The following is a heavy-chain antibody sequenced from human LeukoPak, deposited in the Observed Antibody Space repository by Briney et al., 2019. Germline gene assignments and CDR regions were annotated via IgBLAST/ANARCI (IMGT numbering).Heavy chain of an antibody. V-gene: IGHV3-23*01. CDR1: GFTFSSYW. CDR3: AKDGSDWFLNYFDS. CDR2: ISGTGETT. D-gene: IGHD6-19*01. Sequence: GGSLRLSCAASGFTFSSYWMSWVRQAPGKGLEWVSAISGTGETTYYADSVKGRFTISRDKSKSTLYLQMNSLRAEDAAVYYCAKDGSDWFLNYFDSWGQGTLVTVSS. J-gene: IGHJ4*02.